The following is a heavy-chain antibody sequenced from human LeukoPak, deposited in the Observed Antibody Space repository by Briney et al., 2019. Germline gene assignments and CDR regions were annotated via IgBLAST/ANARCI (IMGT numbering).Heavy chain of an antibody. CDR2: IYPGDSDT. CDR3: ARLPGYCSSTSCRNNWFDP. Sequence: GEPLKISCKGSGYSFTSYWIGWVRKMPGKGLEWMGIIYPGDSDTRYSPSFQGQVTISADKSISTAYLQWSSLKASDTAMYYCARLPGYCSSTSCRNNWFDPWGQGTLVTVSS. J-gene: IGHJ5*02. D-gene: IGHD2-2*01. CDR1: GYSFTSYW. V-gene: IGHV5-51*01.